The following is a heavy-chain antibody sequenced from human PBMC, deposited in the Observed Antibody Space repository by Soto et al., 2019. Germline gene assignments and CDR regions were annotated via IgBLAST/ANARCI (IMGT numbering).Heavy chain of an antibody. D-gene: IGHD2-15*01. CDR2: MFYSGLT. V-gene: IGHV4-39*01. J-gene: IGHJ6*02. CDR1: GYSVTSGDCY. CDR3: APLSVSLSGPYGIHV. Sequence: SETLSLTCRVSGYSVTSGDCYWAWIRQPPGKGLEWIGSMFYSGLTYYNPSLKSRVTLTVDTSKNQFSVRLNSVTAADTAVYYCAPLSVSLSGPYGIHVWGQGTPVT.